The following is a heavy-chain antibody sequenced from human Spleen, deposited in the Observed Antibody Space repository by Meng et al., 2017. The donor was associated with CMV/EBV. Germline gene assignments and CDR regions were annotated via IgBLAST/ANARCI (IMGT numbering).Heavy chain of an antibody. Sequence: SVKVSCKASGGTFSAYSTSWVRQAPGQGLEWMGGIIHVFGKGNSAQKFQGRVTITTDESTSTAYMELRSLRSEDTAVYYCAIAAAGLMYFDYWRQGTLVTVSS. CDR2: IIHVFGKG. CDR3: AIAAAGLMYFDY. CDR1: GGTFSAYS. D-gene: IGHD6-13*01. V-gene: IGHV1-69*05. J-gene: IGHJ4*02.